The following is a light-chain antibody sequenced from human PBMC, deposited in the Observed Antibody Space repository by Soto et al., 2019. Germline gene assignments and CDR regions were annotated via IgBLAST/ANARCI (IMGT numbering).Light chain of an antibody. CDR3: QQYNAWPLT. CDR1: HRVSSY. V-gene: IGKV3-15*01. CDR2: GAS. Sequence: EIVMTQSPATLSVSPGERATLSCRASHRVSSYLAWYQQNPGQAPRLLIYGASTRATGIPARFSGSGSGTEFTLTISSLQSEDFAVYYCQQYNAWPLTFGEGTKVEIK. J-gene: IGKJ4*01.